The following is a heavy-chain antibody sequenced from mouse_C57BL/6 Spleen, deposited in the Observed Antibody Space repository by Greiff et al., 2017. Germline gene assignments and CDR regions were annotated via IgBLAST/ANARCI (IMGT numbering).Heavy chain of an antibody. CDR3: ARGGGRDFDDCYLAWFAY. J-gene: IGHJ3*01. CDR1: GYAFTNYL. V-gene: IGHV1-54*01. CDR2: INPGSGGT. Sequence: VQLQQSGAELVRPGTSVKVSCKASGYAFTNYLIEWVKQRPGQGLEWIGVINPGSGGTNYNEKFKGKATLTADHSSSTAYMQLSSLTSEDSAVYFWARGGGRDFDDCYLAWFAYWGQGTLVTVSA. D-gene: IGHD2-3*01.